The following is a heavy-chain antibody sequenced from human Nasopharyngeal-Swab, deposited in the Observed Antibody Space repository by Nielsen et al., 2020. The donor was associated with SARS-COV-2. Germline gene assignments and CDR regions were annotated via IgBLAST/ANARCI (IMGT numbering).Heavy chain of an antibody. CDR3: AKDYHGSSPYDY. D-gene: IGHD6-6*01. CDR2: ISGSGGRT. J-gene: IGHJ4*02. V-gene: IGHV3-23*01. Sequence: AGSLTLSCAASGFTFSSYAMRWVRQAPGKGLEWVSAISGSGGRTYYADSVKGRFTISRDNSKNTLYLQMNSLRAEDTAVYYCAKDYHGSSPYDYWGQGTLVTVSS. CDR1: GFTFSSYA.